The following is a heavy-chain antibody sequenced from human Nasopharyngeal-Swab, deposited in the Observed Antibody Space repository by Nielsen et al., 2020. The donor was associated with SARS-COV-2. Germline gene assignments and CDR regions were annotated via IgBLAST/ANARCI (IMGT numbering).Heavy chain of an antibody. D-gene: IGHD6-13*01. V-gene: IGHV4-39*01. J-gene: IGHJ4*02. CDR2: IYYSGST. Sequence: WIRQPPGKGLEWIGSIYYSGSTYYNPSLKSRVTISVDTSKNQFSLKLSSVAAADTAVHYCARSEAEDYSSSWYDYWGRGTLVTVSS. CDR3: ARSEAEDYSSSWYDY.